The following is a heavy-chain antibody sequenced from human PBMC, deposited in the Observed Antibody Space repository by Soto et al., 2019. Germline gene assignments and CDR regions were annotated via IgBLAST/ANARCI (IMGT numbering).Heavy chain of an antibody. CDR2: ISYDGSKK. CDR3: AKDLDVVVVVTATRGLDV. CDR1: GFTFDNYG. V-gene: IGHV3-30*18. D-gene: IGHD2-15*01. J-gene: IGHJ6*02. Sequence: PGGSLRLSCAASGFTFDNYGLHWVRQAPGKGLEWVAVISYDGSKKFYADSVTDRFTISRDNSKNTLYLQMTTLRVEDTAVYYCAKDLDVVVVVTATRGLDVWGQGTTVT.